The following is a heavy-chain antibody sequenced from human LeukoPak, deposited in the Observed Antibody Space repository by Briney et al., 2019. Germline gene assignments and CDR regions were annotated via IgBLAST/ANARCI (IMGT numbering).Heavy chain of an antibody. Sequence: ASVKASCKVSGYTLTELSMHWVRQAPGKGLEWMGGFDPEDGETIYAQKFQGRVTMTEDTSTDTAYMELSSLRSEDTAVYCCATGTLTEKYGDYYHFDYWGQGTLVTVSS. J-gene: IGHJ4*02. CDR3: ATGTLTEKYGDYYHFDY. V-gene: IGHV1-24*01. D-gene: IGHD4-17*01. CDR1: GYTLTELS. CDR2: FDPEDGET.